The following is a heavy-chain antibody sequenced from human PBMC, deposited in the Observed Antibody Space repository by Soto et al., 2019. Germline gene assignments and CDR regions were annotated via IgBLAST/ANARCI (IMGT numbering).Heavy chain of an antibody. V-gene: IGHV1-2*02. J-gene: IGHJ4*02. CDR2: IDPKSGGT. CDR3: ARVSVDVPE. D-gene: IGHD5-12*01. Sequence: QLQLVQSGAQVTKPGASVKVSCRISGPTFITYFIHWVRQAPGQGLEWMGWIDPKSGGTTYEKKFRGRVTMTRDTSINTAYMDLNRLTSDDTAMYYCARVSVDVPEWGQGTLITVSS. CDR1: GPTFITYF.